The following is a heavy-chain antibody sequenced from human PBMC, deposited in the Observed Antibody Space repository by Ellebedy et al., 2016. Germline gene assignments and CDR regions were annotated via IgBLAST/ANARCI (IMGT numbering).Heavy chain of an antibody. CDR2: TYYKSKWIN. D-gene: IGHD5-24*01. Sequence: LRLSCAISGDSVSSAGWNWIRQSPSRGLEWLGRTYYKSKWINDYAVSVKSRMTINADTSENQFSLQLKSVTPEDTAVYYCARGWLQGGGFDSWGQGSLVIVSS. CDR3: ARGWLQGGGFDS. CDR1: GDSVSSAG. J-gene: IGHJ4*02. V-gene: IGHV6-1*01.